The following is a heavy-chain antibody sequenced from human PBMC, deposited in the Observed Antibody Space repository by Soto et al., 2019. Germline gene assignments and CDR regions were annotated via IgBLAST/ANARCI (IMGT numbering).Heavy chain of an antibody. J-gene: IGHJ6*02. Sequence: EVQLVESGGGLVQPGGSLRLSCAASGFTFSDHWIHWVRQGPGEGLVWVSRIKGDGSITNYADSVKGRFTISRDNAKNTVYLQINSLRVEDTALYYCARGLRGAYGMDVWCQGTTVTVSS. CDR1: GFTFSDHW. CDR3: ARGLRGAYGMDV. V-gene: IGHV3-74*01. CDR2: IKGDGSIT. D-gene: IGHD2-21*01.